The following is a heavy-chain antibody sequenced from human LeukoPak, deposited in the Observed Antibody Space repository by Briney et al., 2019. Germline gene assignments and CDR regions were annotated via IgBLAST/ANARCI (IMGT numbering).Heavy chain of an antibody. CDR3: AKGYIIAGRQWYLDL. J-gene: IGHJ2*01. CDR2: ISSSSSYI. D-gene: IGHD6-13*01. CDR1: GFTLSSYS. V-gene: IGHV3-21*01. Sequence: GGSLTLSCAASGFTLSSYSMNCVRQAPGEGLGWVSSISSSSSYIYYADPLRDRFTITRDNAKDSLNQQLNSLRVEDAAVYYCAKGYIIAGRQWYLDLWGRGTLVGVSS.